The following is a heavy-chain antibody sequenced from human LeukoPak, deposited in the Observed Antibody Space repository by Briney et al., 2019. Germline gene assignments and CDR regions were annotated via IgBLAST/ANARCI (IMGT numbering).Heavy chain of an antibody. Sequence: PGGSLRLSCAASGFTFSSYAVSWVRQAPGKGLEWVSAISGGGSSTYYADSVKGRFTISRDNSKNTLYLQMISLRAEDTALYYCAKGLRTVDGYTYYFDYWGQGTLVTVSS. D-gene: IGHD5-24*01. CDR2: ISGGGSST. J-gene: IGHJ4*02. CDR1: GFTFSSYA. V-gene: IGHV3-23*01. CDR3: AKGLRTVDGYTYYFDY.